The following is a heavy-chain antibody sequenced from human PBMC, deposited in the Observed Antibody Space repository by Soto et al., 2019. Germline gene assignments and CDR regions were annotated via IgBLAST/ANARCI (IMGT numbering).Heavy chain of an antibody. CDR1: GFTFTSYA. D-gene: IGHD6-19*01. CDR2: ISGGGGTT. Sequence: GGSLRLSCASSGFTFTSYAISWVRQAPGKGPEWVSAISGGGGTTYYADSVKGRFTISRDNSRNTLFLQMNSLRAEDTAVYFCATGSIRRGWLWGKGTRVAVSS. J-gene: IGHJ4*02. V-gene: IGHV3-23*01. CDR3: ATGSIRRGWL.